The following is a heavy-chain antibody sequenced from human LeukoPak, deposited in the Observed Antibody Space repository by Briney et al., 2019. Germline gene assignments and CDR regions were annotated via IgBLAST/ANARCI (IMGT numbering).Heavy chain of an antibody. J-gene: IGHJ4*02. CDR3: ARDGYCSSGTCYGKDY. D-gene: IGHD2-2*03. CDR1: GFTFSSYW. Sequence: GGSLRLSCAASGFTFSSYWMHWVRQAPGKGLVWVSRINSDGSSTTYADFVKGRFTISRDNAKNTLYLQMNSLRAEDTAVYYCARDGYCSSGTCYGKDYWGQGTLVTVSS. CDR2: INSDGSST. V-gene: IGHV3-74*01.